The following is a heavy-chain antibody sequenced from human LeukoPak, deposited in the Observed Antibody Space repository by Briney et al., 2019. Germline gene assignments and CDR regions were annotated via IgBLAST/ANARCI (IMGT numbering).Heavy chain of an antibody. Sequence: SETLSLTCTVSGGSISSYYWSWIRQPPGKGLEWIGYIYYSGSTNYNPSLKSRVTISVDTSKNQFSLKLSSVTAADTAVYYCARGRYCSGGSCYSKVDYFDYWGQGTLVTVSS. CDR3: ARGRYCSGGSCYSKVDYFDY. D-gene: IGHD2-15*01. V-gene: IGHV4-59*08. J-gene: IGHJ4*02. CDR2: IYYSGST. CDR1: GGSISSYY.